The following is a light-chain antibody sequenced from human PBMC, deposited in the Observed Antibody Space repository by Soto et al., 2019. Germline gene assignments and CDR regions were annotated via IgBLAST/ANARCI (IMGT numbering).Light chain of an antibody. CDR2: EVS. V-gene: IGLV2-18*02. CDR3: SSYTSSSILYV. CDR1: SSDVGSYNR. Sequence: QSVLTQPPSVSGSPGQSVTISCTGTSSDVGSYNRVSWYQQPPGTAPKLMIYEVSNRPSGVPDRFSGSKSGNTASLTISGLQAEDEADYYCSSYTSSSILYVFGTGTKVTVL. J-gene: IGLJ1*01.